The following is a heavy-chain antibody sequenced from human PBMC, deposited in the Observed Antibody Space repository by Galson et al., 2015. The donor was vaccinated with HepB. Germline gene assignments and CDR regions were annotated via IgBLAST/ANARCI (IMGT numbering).Heavy chain of an antibody. CDR3: ATDRAGATSAYGMDV. D-gene: IGHD1-26*01. Sequence: SLRLSCAASGFTFSNAGMSWVRQAPVKGLECVGRITSKTDGGTTDYAAPVKGRFTISRDDSKNTLYLQMNSLRIEDTAVYYCATDRAGATSAYGMDVWGQGTTVIVSS. V-gene: IGHV3-15*01. CDR1: GFTFSNAG. CDR2: ITSKTDGGTT. J-gene: IGHJ6*02.